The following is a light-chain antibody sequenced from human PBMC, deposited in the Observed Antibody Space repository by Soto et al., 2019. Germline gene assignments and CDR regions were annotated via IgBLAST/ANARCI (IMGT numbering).Light chain of an antibody. V-gene: IGKV3-20*01. CDR1: QSVADSY. Sequence: EVVLTQSPGTLSLSPGERATLSCRASQSVADSYMAWYQQKPGRAPRLLFYAATRRATCIPDRFSGRGSGTNFTLTNSTLEPENFSGYYCQHFGSSPETFGQGTKVEIK. CDR2: AAT. J-gene: IGKJ1*01. CDR3: QHFGSSPET.